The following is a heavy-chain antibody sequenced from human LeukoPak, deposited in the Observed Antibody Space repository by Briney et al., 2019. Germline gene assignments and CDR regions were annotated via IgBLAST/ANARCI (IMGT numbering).Heavy chain of an antibody. D-gene: IGHD4-23*01. CDR2: ISSGGTSR. CDR1: GFSFSEQW. CDR3: ARDYGGNLGLSAFDI. V-gene: IGHV3-74*01. Sequence: GGSLRLSCAASGFSFSEQWMHWVRQAPGKGLVWVSRISSGGTSRSYADSVKGRFTISRDNAKSTLYLQMNSLRVEDTAVYYCARDYGGNLGLSAFDIWGQGTMVIVSS. J-gene: IGHJ3*02.